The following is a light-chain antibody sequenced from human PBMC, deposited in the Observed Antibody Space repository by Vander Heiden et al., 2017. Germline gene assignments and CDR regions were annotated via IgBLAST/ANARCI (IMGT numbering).Light chain of an antibody. V-gene: IGKV1-39*01. CDR2: AAS. Sequence: DIQMTQSPSSLSASVGDRVTITCRASQSISSYLNWYQQKPGKAPKLLIYAASSLQSGVPSRFSGSGSGTDFTLTISSLQPEDFATYYCQQNDSTPPRTFGQGTKVEIK. J-gene: IGKJ1*01. CDR1: QSISSY. CDR3: QQNDSTPPRT.